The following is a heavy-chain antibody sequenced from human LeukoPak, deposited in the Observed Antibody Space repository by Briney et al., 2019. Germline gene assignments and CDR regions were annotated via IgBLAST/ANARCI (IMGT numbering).Heavy chain of an antibody. CDR2: IKQDGSEK. V-gene: IGHV3-7*03. Sequence: GGSLRLSCVASGFSFNNYRMTWVRQAPGKGLEWVANIKQDGSEKQYVDSVKGRFTISRDNPKSSLYLQMNSLRAEDTAVYYCARSPDGFDLWGRGTLVTVSS. J-gene: IGHJ2*01. CDR3: ARSPDGFDL. CDR1: GFSFNNYR.